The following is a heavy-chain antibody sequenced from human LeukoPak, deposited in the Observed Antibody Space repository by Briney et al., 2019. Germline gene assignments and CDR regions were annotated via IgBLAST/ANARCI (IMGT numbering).Heavy chain of an antibody. CDR2: ISYDGSNK. V-gene: IGHV3-30*03. Sequence: GRSLGLSCAASGSTFSSYGMHWVRQAPGKGLEWVAVISYDGSNKYYADSVKGRFTISRDNSKNTLYLQMNSLRAEDTAVYYCARTQGLGDYWGQGTLVTVSS. D-gene: IGHD3-16*01. J-gene: IGHJ4*02. CDR3: ARTQGLGDY. CDR1: GSTFSSYG.